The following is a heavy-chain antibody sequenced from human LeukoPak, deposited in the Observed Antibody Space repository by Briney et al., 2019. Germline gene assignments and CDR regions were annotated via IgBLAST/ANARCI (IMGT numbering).Heavy chain of an antibody. CDR1: GYRFTSYW. CDR3: ARLNDGFDI. CDR2: IDPGDSAT. Sequence: GESLKISCKGSGYRFTSYWIAWVRQMPGKGLELMGIIDPGDSATSYRPSFQGQVTISADKSITTAYLQWSSLKASDTAMYWCARLNDGFDIWGQGTMVTVFS. J-gene: IGHJ3*02. V-gene: IGHV5-51*01.